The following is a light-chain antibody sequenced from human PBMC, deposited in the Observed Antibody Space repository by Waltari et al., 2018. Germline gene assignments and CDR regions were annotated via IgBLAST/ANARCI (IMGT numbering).Light chain of an antibody. CDR2: WTS. CDR1: QRISYSSNHKNY. J-gene: IGKJ5*01. CDR3: QQYYSSPIT. V-gene: IGKV4-1*01. Sequence: DIVMTQSPDSLAVSLGERVTINCKSSQRISYSSNHKNYLAWYQQKPGQPPKLLFYWTSTRGSGVPDRFSGSGSGTDFTLTISSLQAEDVAVYYCQQYYSSPITFGQGTRLEIK.